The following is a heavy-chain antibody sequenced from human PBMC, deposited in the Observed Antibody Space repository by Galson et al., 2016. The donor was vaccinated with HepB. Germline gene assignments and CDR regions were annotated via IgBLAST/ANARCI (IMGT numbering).Heavy chain of an antibody. CDR1: GYSFITYE. V-gene: IGHV1-8*01. CDR3: ARVSIDWGTALDV. J-gene: IGHJ3*01. D-gene: IGHD3-16*01. Sequence: SVKVSCKASGYSFITYEITWVRQVTGQGLEWIGWMNPNSGDTAYAEKFQGRATMTRNTSTNAAYLELTRLTSGDTATYYCARVSIDWGTALDVWGLGTWVTVSS. CDR2: MNPNSGDT.